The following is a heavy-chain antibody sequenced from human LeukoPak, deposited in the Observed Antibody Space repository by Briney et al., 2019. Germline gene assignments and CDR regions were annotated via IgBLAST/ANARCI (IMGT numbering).Heavy chain of an antibody. CDR2: ISAYNGNT. D-gene: IGHD3-22*01. V-gene: IGHV1-18*04. CDR1: GYTFTGYY. CDR3: ARSSGSYSSLFYMHV. J-gene: IGHJ6*03. Sequence: ASVKVSCKASGYTFTGYYMHWVRQAPGQGLEWMGWISAYNGNTNYAQKLQGRVTMTTDTSTSTAYMELSSLRSEDTAVYYCARSSGSYSSLFYMHVWGKGTTVTVSS.